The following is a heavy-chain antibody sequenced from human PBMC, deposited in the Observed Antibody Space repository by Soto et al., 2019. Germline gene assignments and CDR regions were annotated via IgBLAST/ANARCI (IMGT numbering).Heavy chain of an antibody. J-gene: IGHJ2*01. D-gene: IGHD4-17*01. CDR1: GGTFSSYT. CDR3: AREDYGDWYFDL. V-gene: IGHV1-69*08. CDR2: IIPIVGIA. Sequence: QVQLVQSGAEVKKPGSSVKVSCKASGGTFSSYTISWVRQAPGQGLEWMGRIIPIVGIANYAQKFQGRVTITADKSTSTAYMELSSLRSEDTAVYYCAREDYGDWYFDLWGRGTLVTVSS.